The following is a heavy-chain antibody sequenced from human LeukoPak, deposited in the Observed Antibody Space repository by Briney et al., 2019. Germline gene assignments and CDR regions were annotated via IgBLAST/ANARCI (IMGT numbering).Heavy chain of an antibody. D-gene: IGHD3-10*01. CDR3: ARHYSGSRVYKTALDY. CDR2: ISDSGDKL. J-gene: IGHJ4*02. CDR1: GFTFSSYA. V-gene: IGHV3-23*01. Sequence: GGSLRLSCAASGFTFSSYAMSWVRQAPGKGLEWVSPISDSGDKLYYADSVKGRFTISRDNSKNTLYLQMNSLRAEDTAVYYCARHYSGSRVYKTALDYWGQETLVTVSS.